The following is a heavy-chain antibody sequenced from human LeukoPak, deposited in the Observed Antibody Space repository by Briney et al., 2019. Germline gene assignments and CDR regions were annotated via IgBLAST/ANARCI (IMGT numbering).Heavy chain of an antibody. D-gene: IGHD3-22*01. CDR3: ATYYYDSSDYQDY. CDR1: GGSISSSGYY. J-gene: IGHJ4*02. Sequence: SQTLSLTCTVSGGSISSSGYYWSWIPQPARKGLEWIGRIYTSGSTNYNPSLKSRLTISVDTSKNQFSLKLSSVTAADTAIYYCATYYYDSSDYQDYWGQGTLVTVSS. V-gene: IGHV4-61*02. CDR2: IYTSGST.